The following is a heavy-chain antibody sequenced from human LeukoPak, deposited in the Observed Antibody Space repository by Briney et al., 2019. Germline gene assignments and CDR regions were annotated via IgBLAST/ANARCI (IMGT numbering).Heavy chain of an antibody. CDR2: INTNTGNP. Sequence: ASVKVSCKASGYTFTSYAMNWVRQAPGQGLEWMGWINTNTGNPAYAQGFTGRFAFSLDTSVSTAYLQISSLKAEDTAVYYCARDRLPHVLRFFSYGMDVWGQGTTVTVSS. V-gene: IGHV7-4-1*02. CDR1: GYTFTSYA. D-gene: IGHD3-3*01. CDR3: ARDRLPHVLRFFSYGMDV. J-gene: IGHJ6*02.